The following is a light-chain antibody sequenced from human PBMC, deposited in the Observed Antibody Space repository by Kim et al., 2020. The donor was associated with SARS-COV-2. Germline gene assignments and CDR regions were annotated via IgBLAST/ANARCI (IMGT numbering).Light chain of an antibody. CDR3: QQYYTNPLT. CDR2: SAS. J-gene: IGKJ1*01. Sequence: DIVMTQSPDSLAVSLAERATINCKSSQDVLSSPNNRDYLSWYQQKPGQPPKLLMYSASTRASGVPARFSGSGSGTDFTLTISSLQAEDVAVYYCQQYYTNPLTFGQGTKVDIK. V-gene: IGKV4-1*01. CDR1: QDVLSSPNNRDY.